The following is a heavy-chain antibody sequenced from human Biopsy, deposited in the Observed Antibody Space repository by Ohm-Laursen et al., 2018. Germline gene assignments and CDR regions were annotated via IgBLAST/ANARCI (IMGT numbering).Heavy chain of an antibody. V-gene: IGHV3-23*01. CDR1: GFTFISYA. CDR2: ITSSGDTT. J-gene: IGHJ4*02. Sequence: GSLSLSCAASGFTFISYAMSWVRQAPGKGLEWVSAITSSGDTTYYSDTVKARFTISRDSSKNTLHLQMNSLRAEDTAVYYCAKDQGYYYDRSVYYYFDYWGQGTLVTVPS. D-gene: IGHD3-22*01. CDR3: AKDQGYYYDRSVYYYFDY.